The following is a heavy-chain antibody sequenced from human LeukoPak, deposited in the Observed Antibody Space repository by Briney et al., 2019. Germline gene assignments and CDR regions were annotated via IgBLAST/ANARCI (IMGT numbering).Heavy chain of an antibody. J-gene: IGHJ6*02. CDR3: ARVQVRYSSSPSTNYGMDV. D-gene: IGHD6-6*01. Sequence: GGSLRLSCAASGFTFSSYAMHWVRQAPGKGLEYVSAISSNGGSTYYANSVKGRFTISRDNSKNTLYLQMGSLRAEDMAVYYCARVQVRYSSSPSTNYGMDVWGQGTTVTVSS. CDR1: GFTFSSYA. V-gene: IGHV3-64*01. CDR2: ISSNGGST.